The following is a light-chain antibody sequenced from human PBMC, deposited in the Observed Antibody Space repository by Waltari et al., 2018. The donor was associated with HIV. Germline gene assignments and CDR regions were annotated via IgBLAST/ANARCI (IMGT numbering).Light chain of an antibody. V-gene: IGLV1-47*01. Sequence: QSVLTQPPSASGTPGQRVTISCSGSTSNIGSNYVYWYRQLPGPAPKLFIYRNNQRPSGVPDRFSGSKSATSASLAISGLRSEDEADYHCAAWDDSLSGWVFGGGTKLTVL. J-gene: IGLJ3*02. CDR3: AAWDDSLSGWV. CDR2: RNN. CDR1: TSNIGSNY.